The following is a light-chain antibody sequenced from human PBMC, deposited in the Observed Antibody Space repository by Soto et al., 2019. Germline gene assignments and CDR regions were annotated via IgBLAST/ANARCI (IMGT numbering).Light chain of an antibody. Sequence: DIQMTQSPSSLSASVGDRVTITCRASQSISSYLNWYQQKPGKAPKLLIYAASSLVSGVPSRFSGGGSGTDFTLTISSLQPEDFATYYCQQANTFALTFGGGTKVDIK. CDR2: AAS. CDR1: QSISSY. V-gene: IGKV1-39*01. J-gene: IGKJ4*01. CDR3: QQANTFALT.